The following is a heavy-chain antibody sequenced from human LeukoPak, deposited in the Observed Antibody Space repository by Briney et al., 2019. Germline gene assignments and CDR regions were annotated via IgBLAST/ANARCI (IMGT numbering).Heavy chain of an antibody. CDR2: ISGSGGST. J-gene: IGHJ1*01. CDR1: GFTFSTYV. Sequence: GGSLRLSCAASGFTFSTYVMSWVRQAPGKGLEWVSAISGSGGSTYYADFVKGRFTISRDNAKKTLYLQMSSLRVEDKSVYFCAKEGIDYDILTGYGSAEYFQHWGQGTLVTVSS. CDR3: AKEGIDYDILTGYGSAEYFQH. V-gene: IGHV3-23*01. D-gene: IGHD3-9*01.